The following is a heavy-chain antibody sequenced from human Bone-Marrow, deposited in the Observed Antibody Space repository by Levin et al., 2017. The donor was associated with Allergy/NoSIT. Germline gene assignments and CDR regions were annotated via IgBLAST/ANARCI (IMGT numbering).Heavy chain of an antibody. J-gene: IGHJ4*02. CDR3: VPIMTTVTFDY. CDR1: GFTFSSYA. CDR2: ISGSGGST. D-gene: IGHD4-17*01. V-gene: IGHV3-23*01. Sequence: GESLKISCAASGFTFSSYAMSWVRQAPGKGLEWVSAISGSGGSTYYADSVKGRFTISRDNSKNTLYLQMNSLRAEDTAVYYCVPIMTTVTFDYWGQGTLVTVSS.